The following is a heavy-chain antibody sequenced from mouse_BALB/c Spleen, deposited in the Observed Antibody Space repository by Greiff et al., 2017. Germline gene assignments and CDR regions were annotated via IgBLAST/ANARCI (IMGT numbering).Heavy chain of an antibody. CDR2: IDPENGNT. V-gene: IGHV14-1*02. CDR1: GFNIKDYY. CDR3: ALIYYDYDGFAY. Sequence: VQLKQSGAELVRPGALVKLSCKASGFNIKDYYMHWVKQRPEQGLEWIGWIDPENGNTIYDPKFQGKASITADTSSNTAYLQLSSLTSEDTAVYYCALIYYDYDGFAYWGQGTLVTVSA. D-gene: IGHD2-4*01. J-gene: IGHJ3*01.